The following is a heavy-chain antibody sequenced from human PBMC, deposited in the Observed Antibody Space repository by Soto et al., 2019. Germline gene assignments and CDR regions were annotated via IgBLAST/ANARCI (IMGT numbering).Heavy chain of an antibody. Sequence: QVQLQESGPGLVKPSETLSLTCTVSGGSISSYYWNWIRQPLGKGLEWIGYISYTGSTNYIPSLKSRVTISVDTSKNQFSLKLSSVTAADTAVYYCARAGYTIDSWGQGTLVTVSS. J-gene: IGHJ4*02. CDR2: ISYTGST. V-gene: IGHV4-59*01. CDR3: ARAGYTIDS. D-gene: IGHD5-12*01. CDR1: GGSISSYY.